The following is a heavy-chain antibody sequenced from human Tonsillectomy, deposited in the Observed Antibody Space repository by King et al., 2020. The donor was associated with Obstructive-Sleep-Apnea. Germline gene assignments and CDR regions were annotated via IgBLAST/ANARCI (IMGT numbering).Heavy chain of an antibody. D-gene: IGHD3-9*01. V-gene: IGHV3-30*18. CDR3: AKTRYFDWPFDY. J-gene: IGHJ4*02. CDR1: GFTFSSYG. CDR2: ISYDGSKK. Sequence: VQLVESGGGVVQPGRSLRLSCAASGFTFSSYGMHWVRQAPGKGLEWVAVISYDGSKKYYADSVKGRFTIYRDNSKNTLYLQMNSLRAEDTAVYYCAKTRYFDWPFDYWGQGTLVTISS.